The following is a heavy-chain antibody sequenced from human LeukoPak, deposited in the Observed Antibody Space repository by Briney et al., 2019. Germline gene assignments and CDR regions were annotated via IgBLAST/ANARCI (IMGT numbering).Heavy chain of an antibody. J-gene: IGHJ4*02. V-gene: IGHV4-61*02. CDR3: ARDGGYGSGSSYYNY. CDR2: IYTSGST. CDR1: GGSISSGSYY. D-gene: IGHD3-10*01. Sequence: SQTLSLTCTVSGGSISSGSYYWSWIRQPAGMGLEWIGRIYTSGSTNYNPSLKSRVTISVDTSKNQFSLKLSSVTAADTAVYYCARDGGYGSGSSYYNYWGQGTLVTVSS.